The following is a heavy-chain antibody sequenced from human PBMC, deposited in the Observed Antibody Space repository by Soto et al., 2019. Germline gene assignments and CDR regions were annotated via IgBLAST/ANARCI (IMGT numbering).Heavy chain of an antibody. CDR2: IDPSDSHI. J-gene: IGHJ6*02. Sequence: GESLKISCKGSGYSFTTYLISWVRQMPGKGLEWMGGIDPSDSHINYSPSFQGHVTISADKSISTAYLQWSSLKASDTAMYYCARLVQGYYGRSGYYYYYYGMDVWGQGTTVTVSS. CDR3: ARLVQGYYGRSGYYYYYYGMDV. CDR1: GYSFTTYL. V-gene: IGHV5-10-1*01. D-gene: IGHD3-22*01.